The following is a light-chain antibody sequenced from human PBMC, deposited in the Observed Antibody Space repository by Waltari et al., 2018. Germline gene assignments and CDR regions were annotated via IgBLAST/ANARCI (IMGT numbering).Light chain of an antibody. CDR2: YAS. CDR3: QQRTT. V-gene: IGKV3-11*01. Sequence: EIVLTQSTATLSLSPGERATLSCRASQSVSSYLAWYQHKPGQAPRLLIYYASNRATGIPARFSGSGSGTDFTLTISSLEPEEFAVYYCQQRTTFGGGTKVEIK. J-gene: IGKJ4*01. CDR1: QSVSSY.